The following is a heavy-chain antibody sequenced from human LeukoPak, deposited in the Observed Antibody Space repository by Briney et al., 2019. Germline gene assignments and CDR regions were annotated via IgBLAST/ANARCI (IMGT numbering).Heavy chain of an antibody. Sequence: PGGSLRLSCAASGFTFSSYAMSWVRQAPGKGLEWVSAISGSGGSTYYADSVKGRFTISRDNSKNTLYLQMNSLRAEDTAVYYCAEGQENNWNDVVSPQVGYWGQGTLVTVSS. V-gene: IGHV3-23*01. J-gene: IGHJ4*02. D-gene: IGHD1-1*01. CDR1: GFTFSSYA. CDR2: ISGSGGST. CDR3: AEGQENNWNDVVSPQVGY.